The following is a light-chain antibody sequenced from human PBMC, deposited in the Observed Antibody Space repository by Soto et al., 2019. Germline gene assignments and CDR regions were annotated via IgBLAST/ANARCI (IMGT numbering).Light chain of an antibody. CDR1: QSVSSY. Sequence: EIVLTQSPGTLSLSPGERATLSCRASQSVSSYLAWFQQKPGQAPRLLIYDASNRATGIPARFSGSGSGTDFTLTISSLEPEDFAVYHCQQRSNWPRTFGQGTKVDIK. V-gene: IGKV3-11*01. J-gene: IGKJ1*01. CDR2: DAS. CDR3: QQRSNWPRT.